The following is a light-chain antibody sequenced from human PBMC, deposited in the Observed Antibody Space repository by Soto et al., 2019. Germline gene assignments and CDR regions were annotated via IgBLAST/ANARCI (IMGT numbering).Light chain of an antibody. CDR3: QQRSNWPT. V-gene: IGKV3-11*01. CDR2: GAS. Sequence: EIVMTQSPVTLSVSPGERATLSCRASQSVSSYLAWYQQKPGQAPRLLIYGASNRATGIPARFSGSGSGTHFTLTISSLEPEDFAVYYCQQRSNWPTFGQGTKVDIK. CDR1: QSVSSY. J-gene: IGKJ1*01.